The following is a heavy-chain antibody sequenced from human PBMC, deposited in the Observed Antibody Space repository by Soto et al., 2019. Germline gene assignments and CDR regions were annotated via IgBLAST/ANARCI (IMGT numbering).Heavy chain of an antibody. D-gene: IGHD3-16*01. J-gene: IGHJ6*02. CDR3: ARGGVWGYYYYYGMDV. CDR2: IYYSGST. Sequence: SETLSLTCTVSGGSISSGGYYWSWIRQHPGKGLEWIGYIYYSGSTYYNPSLKSRVTISVDTSKNQFSLKLSSVTAADTAVYYCARGGVWGYYYYYGMDVWGQGTTVTVSS. CDR1: GGSISSGGYY. V-gene: IGHV4-31*03.